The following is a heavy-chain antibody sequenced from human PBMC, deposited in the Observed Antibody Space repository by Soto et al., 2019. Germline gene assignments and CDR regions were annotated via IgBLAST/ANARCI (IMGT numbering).Heavy chain of an antibody. V-gene: IGHV4-39*01. J-gene: IGHJ5*02. D-gene: IGHD3-10*01. Sequence: PSETLSLTCTVSGGSISSSSYYWGWIRQPPGKGLEWIGSIYYSGSTYYNPSLKSRVTISVDTSKNQFSLKLSSVTAADTAVYYCARYGSGFNWFDPWGQGTLVTVSS. CDR1: GGSISSSSYY. CDR2: IYYSGST. CDR3: ARYGSGFNWFDP.